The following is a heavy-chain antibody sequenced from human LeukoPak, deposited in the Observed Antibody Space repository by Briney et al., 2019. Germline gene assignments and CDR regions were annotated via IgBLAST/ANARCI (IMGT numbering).Heavy chain of an antibody. V-gene: IGHV4-34*01. CDR1: GGSFSGYY. CDR3: ASTYGSGSYYAFDY. D-gene: IGHD3-10*01. Sequence: KPAGTLSLTCAVYGGSFSGYYWRWIRQPPGKGLEGVGEINHSGSTNYNPSLKSRVTISVDTSKNQFSLKLSSVTAADTAVYYCASTYGSGSYYAFDYWGQGTLVTVSS. CDR2: INHSGST. J-gene: IGHJ4*02.